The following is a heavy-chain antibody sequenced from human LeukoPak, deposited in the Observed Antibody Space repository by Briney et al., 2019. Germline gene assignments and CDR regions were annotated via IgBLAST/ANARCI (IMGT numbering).Heavy chain of an antibody. V-gene: IGHV4-61*08. CDR1: GGSISSGGYY. J-gene: IGHJ6*02. Sequence: SETLSLTCTVSGGSISSGGYYWSWIRQHPGKGLEWIGYIYYSGSTNYNPSLKSRVTISVDTSKNQFSLKLSSVTAADTAVYYCARPPTYYYGMDVWGQGTTVTVSS. CDR2: IYYSGST. CDR3: ARPPTYYYGMDV.